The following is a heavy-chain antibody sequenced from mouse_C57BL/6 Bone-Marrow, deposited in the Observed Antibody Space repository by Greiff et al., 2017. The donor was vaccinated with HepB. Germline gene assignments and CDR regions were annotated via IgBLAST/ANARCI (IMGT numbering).Heavy chain of an antibody. J-gene: IGHJ2*01. V-gene: IGHV1-82*01. CDR2: IYPGDGDT. D-gene: IGHD3-2*02. CDR1: GYAFSSSW. Sequence: VQLVESGPELVKPGASVKISCKASGYAFSSSWMNWVKQRPGKGLEWIGRIYPGDGDTNYNGKFKGKATLTADKSSSTAYMQLSSLTSEDSAVYFCAKKGRLSFDYWGQGTTLTVSS. CDR3: AKKGRLSFDY.